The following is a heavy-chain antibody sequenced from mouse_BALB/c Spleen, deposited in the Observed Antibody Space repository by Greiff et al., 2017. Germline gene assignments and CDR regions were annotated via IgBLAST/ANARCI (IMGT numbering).Heavy chain of an antibody. Sequence: SVKGRFTISRDNARNILYLQMSSLRSEDTAMYYCARGEDGTAYYFDYWGQGTTLTVSS. J-gene: IGHJ2*01. CDR3: ARGEDGTAYYFDY. V-gene: IGHV5-6-5*01. D-gene: IGHD1-2*01.